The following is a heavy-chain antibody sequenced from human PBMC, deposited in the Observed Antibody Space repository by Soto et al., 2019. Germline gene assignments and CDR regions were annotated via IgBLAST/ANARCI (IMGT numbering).Heavy chain of an antibody. V-gene: IGHV1-2*04. CDR1: GYTFTGYY. J-gene: IGHJ6*02. D-gene: IGHD2-15*01. Sequence: ASVKVSCKASGYTFTGYYMHWVRQAPGQGLEWMGWIDPNSGGTNYAQKFQGWVTMTRDTSISTAYMELSRLRSDDTAVYYCAREAPSQWSSSYYYYGMDVWGQGTTVNVSS. CDR3: AREAPSQWSSSYYYYGMDV. CDR2: IDPNSGGT.